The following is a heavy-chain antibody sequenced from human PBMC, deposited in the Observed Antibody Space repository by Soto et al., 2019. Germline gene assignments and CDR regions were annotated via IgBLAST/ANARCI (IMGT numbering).Heavy chain of an antibody. CDR3: ARSLYIRVWSDFGY. D-gene: IGHD6-19*01. Sequence: GGSLRLSCAASGLTFSSYWMNWVRQAPGKGLEWVANIKEDGSEKYYVDSVKGRFTISRDNSKNSLYLQMNSLRAEDTALYYCARSLYIRVWSDFGYWGRGTLVTVSS. J-gene: IGHJ4*02. CDR1: GLTFSSYW. CDR2: IKEDGSEK. V-gene: IGHV3-7*05.